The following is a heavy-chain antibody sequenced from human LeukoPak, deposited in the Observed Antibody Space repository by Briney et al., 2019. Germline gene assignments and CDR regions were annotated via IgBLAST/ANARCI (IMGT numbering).Heavy chain of an antibody. V-gene: IGHV1-8*01. Sequence: ASVKVSCKASGYTFSNYDINWVRQATGQGLEWMGWMNPKSGNTGYAQNFQGRVTMTRNSSITTSYMELSSLRSEDTAVYYCARASRTYFGDYPYYFDSWGQGTLVTVSS. D-gene: IGHD4-17*01. CDR3: ARASRTYFGDYPYYFDS. CDR1: GYTFSNYD. CDR2: MNPKSGNT. J-gene: IGHJ4*02.